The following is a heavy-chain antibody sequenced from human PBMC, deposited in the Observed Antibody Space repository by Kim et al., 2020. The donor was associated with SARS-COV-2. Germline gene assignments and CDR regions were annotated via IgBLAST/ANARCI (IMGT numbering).Heavy chain of an antibody. CDR3: ARTNYYGSGSYFSLSHWFDP. CDR1: GGSISSYY. Sequence: SETLSLTCTVSGGSISSYYWSWIRQPPGKGLEWIGYIYYSGSTNYNPSLKSRVTISVDTSKNQFSLKLSSVTAADTAVYYCARTNYYGSGSYFSLSHWFDPWGQGTLVTVSS. CDR2: IYYSGST. V-gene: IGHV4-59*13. J-gene: IGHJ5*02. D-gene: IGHD3-10*01.